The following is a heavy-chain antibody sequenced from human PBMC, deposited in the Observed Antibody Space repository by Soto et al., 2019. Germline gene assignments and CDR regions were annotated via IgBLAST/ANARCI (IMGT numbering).Heavy chain of an antibody. CDR2: TYFRSKWYT. J-gene: IGHJ4*02. Sequence: SQTLSLTCAISGDSVSSNSAAWNWIRQSSSRGLEWLGRTYFRSKWYTGYAPSVKSRIAISADTSENQFSLQLTSVTPDDTAVYYCTDLNMQYWGQGTLVTVSS. V-gene: IGHV6-1*01. D-gene: IGHD2-2*01. CDR3: TDLNMQY. CDR1: GDSVSSNSAA.